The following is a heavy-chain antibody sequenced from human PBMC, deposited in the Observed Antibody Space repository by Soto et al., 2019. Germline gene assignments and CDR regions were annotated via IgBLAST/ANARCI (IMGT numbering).Heavy chain of an antibody. CDR2: INAANGNT. CDR1: GYTFTLYA. V-gene: IGHV1-3*01. Sequence: QVHLVQSGAEVKKPGASVKISCKASGYTFTLYAMHWVRQAPGQRREWMGWINAANGNTKSSQKFQGRVTFTRDTSARTGYMELSTLNSADTAVYYCARDQRRDYDFWSGYSQGFDYWGQGTPVTVSS. CDR3: ARDQRRDYDFWSGYSQGFDY. J-gene: IGHJ4*02. D-gene: IGHD3-3*01.